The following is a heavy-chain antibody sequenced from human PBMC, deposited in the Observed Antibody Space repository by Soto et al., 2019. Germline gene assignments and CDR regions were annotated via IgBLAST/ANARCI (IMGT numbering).Heavy chain of an antibody. D-gene: IGHD1-26*01. V-gene: IGHV4-31*03. CDR3: ARGGIVGATPFDY. Sequence: QVQLQESGPGLVKPSQTLSLTCTVSGGSISSGGYYWSWIRQHPGKGLEWIGSIYYSGSTYYNPSLKSRVTRSVDASKNKFSVKLSSVTAADTDVYYCARGGIVGATPFDYWGQGTLVTVSS. CDR2: IYYSGST. J-gene: IGHJ4*02. CDR1: GGSISSGGYY.